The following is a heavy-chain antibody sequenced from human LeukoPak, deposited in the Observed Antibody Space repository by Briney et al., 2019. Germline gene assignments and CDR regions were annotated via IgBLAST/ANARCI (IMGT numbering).Heavy chain of an antibody. D-gene: IGHD1-26*01. Sequence: GGSLRLSCAASGFTFSSYSMNWVRQAPGKGLEWVSSISSSSSYIYYADSVKGRFTISRDNAKNSLYLQMNSLRAEDTAVYYCARESGSYKSGYNYWGQGTLVTVSS. CDR2: ISSSSSYI. J-gene: IGHJ4*02. V-gene: IGHV3-21*01. CDR1: GFTFSSYS. CDR3: ARESGSYKSGYNY.